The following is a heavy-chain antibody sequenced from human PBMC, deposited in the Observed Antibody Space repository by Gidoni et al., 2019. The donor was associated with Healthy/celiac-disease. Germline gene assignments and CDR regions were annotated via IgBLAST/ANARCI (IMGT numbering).Heavy chain of an antibody. CDR1: GFTFSNAW. D-gene: IGHD2-2*01. CDR3: TTEPDIVVVPATQHYYYYYGMDV. CDR2: IKSKTDGGTT. Sequence: EVQLVESGGGLVKPGGSLRLSCAASGFTFSNAWMSWVRQAQGKGLEWVGRIKSKTDGGTTDYAAPVKGRFTISRDDSKNTLYLQMNSLKTEDTAVYYCTTEPDIVVVPATQHYYYYYGMDVWGQGTTVTVSS. V-gene: IGHV3-15*01. J-gene: IGHJ6*02.